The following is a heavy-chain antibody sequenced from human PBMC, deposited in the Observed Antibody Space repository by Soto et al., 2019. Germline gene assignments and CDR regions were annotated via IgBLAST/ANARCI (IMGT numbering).Heavy chain of an antibody. CDR1: GGSISSYY. J-gene: IGHJ5*02. D-gene: IGHD6-13*01. CDR3: ATQKVGGIAADGTGGWFDP. V-gene: IGHV4-59*01. Sequence: SETLSLTCTVSGGSISSYYWSWIRQPPGKGLEWIGYIYYSGSTNYNPSLKSRVTISVDTSKNQFSLKLSSVTAADTAVYYCATQKVGGIAADGTGGWFDPWGQRTLVTVSS. CDR2: IYYSGST.